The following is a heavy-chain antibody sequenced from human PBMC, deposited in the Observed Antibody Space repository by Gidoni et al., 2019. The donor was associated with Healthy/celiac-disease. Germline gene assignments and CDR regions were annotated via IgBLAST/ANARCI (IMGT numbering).Heavy chain of an antibody. CDR3: ARDEGGSSPFDP. D-gene: IGHD3-16*01. CDR2: IWYDGSNK. V-gene: IGHV3-33*01. J-gene: IGHJ5*02. CDR1: GFAFSSYG. Sequence: QVQLVESGGGVVQPGRSLRLSCAASGFAFSSYGMHWVRQAPGKGLEWVAVIWYDGSNKYYADSVKGRFTISRDNSKNTLYLQRNSLRAEDTAVYYCARDEGGSSPFDPWGQGTLVTVSS.